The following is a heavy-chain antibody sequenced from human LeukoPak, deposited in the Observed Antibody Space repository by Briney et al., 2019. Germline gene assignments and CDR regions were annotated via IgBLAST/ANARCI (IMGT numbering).Heavy chain of an antibody. J-gene: IGHJ4*02. CDR3: ARYDFWSGYYVY. Sequence: GGSLRLSCAASGFTFSNYSMNWVCQAPGKGLEWVSSISCSGSYHYYANPLRGRINISKDNTKNSLYLQMNSLRAEDTAVYYCARYDFWSGYYVYWGQGTLVTVSS. CDR2: ISCSGSYH. CDR1: GFTFSNYS. D-gene: IGHD3-3*01. V-gene: IGHV3-21*04.